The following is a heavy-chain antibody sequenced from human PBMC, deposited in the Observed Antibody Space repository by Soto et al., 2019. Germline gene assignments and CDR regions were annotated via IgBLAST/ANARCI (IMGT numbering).Heavy chain of an antibody. D-gene: IGHD6-6*01. CDR1: GGSISSYY. CDR3: ARDRYEYSSSSGLNWFDP. CDR2: IYYSGST. J-gene: IGHJ5*02. Sequence: LSLTCTVSGGSISSYYWSWIRQPPGKGLEWIGYIYYSGSTNYNPSLKSRVTISVDTSKNQFSLKLSSVTAADTAVYYCARDRYEYSSSSGLNWFDPWGQGTLVTVSS. V-gene: IGHV4-59*01.